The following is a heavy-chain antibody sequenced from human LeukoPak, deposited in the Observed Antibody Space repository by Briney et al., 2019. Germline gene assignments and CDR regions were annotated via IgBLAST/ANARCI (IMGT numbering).Heavy chain of an antibody. D-gene: IGHD3-3*01. Sequence: SETLSLTCAVYGGSFSSYYWGWIRQPPGKGLEWIGSIYYSGSTYYNPSLKSRVTISVDTSKNQFSLKLSSVTAADTAVYYCARLIDYDFWSGYSYYFDYWGQGTLVTVSS. CDR1: GGSFSSYY. CDR2: IYYSGST. J-gene: IGHJ4*02. V-gene: IGHV4-39*01. CDR3: ARLIDYDFWSGYSYYFDY.